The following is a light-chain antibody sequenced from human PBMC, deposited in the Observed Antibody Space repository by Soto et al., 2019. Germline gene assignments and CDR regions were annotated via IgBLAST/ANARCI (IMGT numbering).Light chain of an antibody. V-gene: IGKV3-15*01. CDR1: QSVSSN. Sequence: EIVMTQSPAPPSVSPGESATLSFRASQSVSSNLAWHQQKPGQAPRILMYDASTRATGISARFSGSGSGTGFTLTISSLQSEDFAVYYCQQYHNWPITFGQGTRLEIK. J-gene: IGKJ5*01. CDR3: QQYHNWPIT. CDR2: DAS.